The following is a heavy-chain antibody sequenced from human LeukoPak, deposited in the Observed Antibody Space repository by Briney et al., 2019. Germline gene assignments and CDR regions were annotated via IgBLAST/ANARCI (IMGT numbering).Heavy chain of an antibody. CDR1: GFTFSNYA. D-gene: IGHD1-26*01. J-gene: IGHJ4*02. CDR2: IAHDVSNI. V-gene: IGHV3-30-3*01. CDR3: ARDPFVGIPDYFDS. Sequence: GGSLRLSCAASGFTFSNYAMHWVRQAPGKGLQWVAVIAHDVSNIYYADSVRGRFTISRDNSKNMLFLQMNSLTSEDTAVYYCARDPFVGIPDYFDSWGQGTLVAVSS.